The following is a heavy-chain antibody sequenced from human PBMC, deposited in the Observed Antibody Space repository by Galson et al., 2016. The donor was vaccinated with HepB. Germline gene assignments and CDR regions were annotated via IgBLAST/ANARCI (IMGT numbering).Heavy chain of an antibody. CDR2: ITPVFDII. J-gene: IGHJ6*04. CDR1: ASTFSSYT. CDR3: ARAGHSGYDLRYHYGMEV. Sequence: SVKVSCKASASTFSSYTISWVRQAPRQGLEWMGRITPVFDIINYAQKFQGRVTITADKPTSTAYMELSSLRSEDTAVYYCARAGHSGYDLRYHYGMEVWGMGTTITVSA. D-gene: IGHD5-12*01. V-gene: IGHV1-69*02.